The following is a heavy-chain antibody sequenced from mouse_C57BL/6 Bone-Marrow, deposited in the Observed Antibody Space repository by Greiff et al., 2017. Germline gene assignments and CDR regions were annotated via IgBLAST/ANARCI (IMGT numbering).Heavy chain of an antibody. V-gene: IGHV14-2*01. J-gene: IGHJ2*01. D-gene: IGHD1-1*01. CDR2: IAPEDGDT. CDR3: TRSLIYYGTNY. Sequence: EVQLQQSGAELVKPGASVKLSCTASGFNITDYYIHWVKQRTEQGLEWIGRIAPEDGDTKYAPKFPDKATITADTSSNTAYLQLSSLTSEDTAVYYFTRSLIYYGTNYWGQGTTLTVSS. CDR1: GFNITDYY.